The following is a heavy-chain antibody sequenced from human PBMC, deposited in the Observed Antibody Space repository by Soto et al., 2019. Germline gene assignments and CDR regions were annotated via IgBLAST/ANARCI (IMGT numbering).Heavy chain of an antibody. CDR3: AKEDCRGSICNLYFVP. V-gene: IGHV3-30*18. Sequence: GGSLRLSCAASGFTFSNSGMHWVRQAPGKGLEWVAVISYYGNNKYYADSVKGRFTISRDNSENTLYLQMNSLRADDTAVYYCAKEDCRGSICNLYFVPWGQGTLVTVSS. D-gene: IGHD3-9*01. J-gene: IGHJ5*02. CDR1: GFTFSNSG. CDR2: ISYYGNNK.